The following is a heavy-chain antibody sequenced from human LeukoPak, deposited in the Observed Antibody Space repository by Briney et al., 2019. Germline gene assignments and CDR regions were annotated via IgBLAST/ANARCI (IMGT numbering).Heavy chain of an antibody. V-gene: IGHV3-30*02. J-gene: IGHJ4*02. D-gene: IGHD6-13*01. CDR1: GFTFRNYG. CDR2: IRTDGGEK. CDR3: ARIGHSTSWANFDY. Sequence: AGGSLRLSCAASGFTFRNYGMHWVRQAPGKGLEWVASIRTDGGEKYHADSVQGRFSISRDNSKNTLYLQMDSLRAEDTALYYCARIGHSTSWANFDYWGQGTLVTVSS.